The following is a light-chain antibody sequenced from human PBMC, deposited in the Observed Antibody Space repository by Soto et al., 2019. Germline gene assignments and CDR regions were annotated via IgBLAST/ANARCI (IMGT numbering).Light chain of an antibody. CDR2: DVS. Sequence: QSAPTQPRSASRSPGQLVTISCTGTSSDVGGYNYVSWYQQHPGKASKLMIYDVSKRPSGVPDRFSGSKSGNTASLTISGLQAEDESDYYCCSYAGSYTYVFGTGTKLTLL. V-gene: IGLV2-11*01. CDR3: CSYAGSYTYV. CDR1: SSDVGGYNY. J-gene: IGLJ1*01.